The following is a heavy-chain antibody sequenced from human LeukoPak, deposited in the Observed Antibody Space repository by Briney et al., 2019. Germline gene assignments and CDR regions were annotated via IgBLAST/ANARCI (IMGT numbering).Heavy chain of an antibody. V-gene: IGHV5-51*01. CDR1: GYSFTSYW. J-gene: IGHJ4*02. CDR3: ARHRSIAAPARDY. D-gene: IGHD6-6*01. CDR2: IYPGDSDT. Sequence: GESLKISCKGSGYSFTSYWIGWVRQMPGKGLEWMGTIYPGDSDTRYSPSFQGQVTISADKSISTAYLQWSSLKASDTAMYYCARHRSIAAPARDYWGQGTLVTVSS.